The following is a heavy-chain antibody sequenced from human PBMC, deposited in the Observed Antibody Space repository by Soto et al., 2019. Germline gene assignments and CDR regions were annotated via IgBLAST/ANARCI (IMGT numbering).Heavy chain of an antibody. CDR3: ARVYSEGVYWYNSFDP. J-gene: IGHJ5*02. D-gene: IGHD2-8*01. CDR2: ISVFTGTT. V-gene: IGHV1-18*04. CDR1: GYTFSRYG. Sequence: ASVKVSCKASGYTFSRYGISWVRQVPGQGLEWMGWISVFTGTTNYAQKFQGRVTMTTDTSTTTASMELRDLRSDDTALYYCARVYSEGVYWYNSFDPWGQGTLVTVSS.